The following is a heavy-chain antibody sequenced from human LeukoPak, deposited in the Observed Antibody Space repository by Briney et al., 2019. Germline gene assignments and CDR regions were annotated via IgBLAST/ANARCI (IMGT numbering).Heavy chain of an antibody. J-gene: IGHJ4*02. CDR2: IYPRDGST. CDR3: ARDQESFDY. Sequence: ASVKVSCKASGYTFTSNYIHWVRQAPGQGLEWMGMIYPRDGSTSYAQKFQGRVTVTRDTSTSTVHMELSGLRSEGTAVYYCARDQESFDYWGQGTLVTVSS. V-gene: IGHV1-46*01. CDR1: GYTFTSNY.